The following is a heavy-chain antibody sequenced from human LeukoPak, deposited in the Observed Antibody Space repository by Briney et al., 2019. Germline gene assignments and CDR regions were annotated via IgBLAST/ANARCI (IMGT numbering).Heavy chain of an antibody. Sequence: ASVTVSCKVSGYTLTELSMHWVRQAPGKGVEGMGGFNPEDGETIYAQKFQGRVTMTEDTSTDTAYMELSSLRSEDTAVYYCATGGKYSSSWYNFDYWGQATLVTVSS. CDR1: GYTLTELS. CDR3: ATGGKYSSSWYNFDY. CDR2: FNPEDGET. J-gene: IGHJ4*02. V-gene: IGHV1-24*01. D-gene: IGHD6-13*01.